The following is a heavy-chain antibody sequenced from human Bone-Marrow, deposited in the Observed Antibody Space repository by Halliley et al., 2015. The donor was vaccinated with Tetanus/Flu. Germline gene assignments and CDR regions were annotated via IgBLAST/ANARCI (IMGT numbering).Heavy chain of an antibody. Sequence: TLSLTCTVSGDSINNYYWSWIRQFPGKGLEWIGSVLYTGSTKYNPSLNSRVTMVVDRSRNQFSLKLTSVTAADTAVYFCARDRPGHCIRTRCYGGVENWLDPWGQGLLVTVTS. CDR3: ARDRPGHCIRTRCYGGVENWLDP. CDR2: VLYTGST. J-gene: IGHJ5*02. CDR1: GDSINNYY. V-gene: IGHV4-59*01. D-gene: IGHD2-2*01.